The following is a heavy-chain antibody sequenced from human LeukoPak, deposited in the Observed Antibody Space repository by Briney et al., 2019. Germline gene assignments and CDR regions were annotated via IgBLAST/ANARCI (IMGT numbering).Heavy chain of an antibody. CDR1: GYTFTSYN. D-gene: IGHD2/OR15-2a*01. CDR2: ISTYNGNT. Sequence: ASVKVTCKASGYTFTSYNINWVRQAPGQGLEWLGWISTYNGNTNYAQKFQGRVTMTTDTSTSTVSMELRSLRSDDTAVYYCARETDESTAYYLDYWGQGSLVTVSS. V-gene: IGHV1-18*01. J-gene: IGHJ4*02. CDR3: ARETDESTAYYLDY.